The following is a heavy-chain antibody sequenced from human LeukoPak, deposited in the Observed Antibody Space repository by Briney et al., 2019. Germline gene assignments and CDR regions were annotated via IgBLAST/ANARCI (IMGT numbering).Heavy chain of an antibody. V-gene: IGHV4-39*01. CDR3: ARRGASSNWFDP. CDR1: GGSISSSTYY. D-gene: IGHD1-26*01. J-gene: IGHJ5*02. Sequence: SETLSLTCTVSGGSISSSTYYWGWIRQPPGKGLEWIGNIYNSGNAYYSPSLKSRVTISVDPSKNQFSLKLTSVTAAGTAVYYCARRGASSNWFDPWGQGTLVTVSS. CDR2: IYNSGNA.